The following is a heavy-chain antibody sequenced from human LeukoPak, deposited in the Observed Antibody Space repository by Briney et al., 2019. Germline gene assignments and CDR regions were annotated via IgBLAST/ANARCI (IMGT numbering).Heavy chain of an antibody. Sequence: SQTLSLTCAVSGDSVSSNSAAWNWIRQSPSRGLEWLGRTYYRSKWYNDYAVSVKSRITINPDTSKNRFSLQLNSVTPEDTAVYYCARVAVAGSGRYYYYYMDVWGKGTTVTISS. CDR3: ARVAVAGSGRYYYYYMDV. CDR2: TYYRSKWYN. D-gene: IGHD6-19*01. J-gene: IGHJ6*03. CDR1: GDSVSSNSAA. V-gene: IGHV6-1*01.